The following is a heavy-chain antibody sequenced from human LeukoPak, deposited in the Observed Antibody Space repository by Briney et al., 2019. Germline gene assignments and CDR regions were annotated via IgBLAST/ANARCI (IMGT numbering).Heavy chain of an antibody. J-gene: IGHJ4*02. CDR2: MNQDGSDK. D-gene: IGHD3-16*01. V-gene: IGHV3-7*03. CDR1: GFTLSSYW. Sequence: GGSLRLSCAASGFTLSSYWMSWVRQAPGKGLEWVANMNQDGSDKNYVDSVKGRFTISRDNSKNTLHLQMNSLRAEDTAVYFCAKQGAYDNGYWGQGTLVTVSS. CDR3: AKQGAYDNGY.